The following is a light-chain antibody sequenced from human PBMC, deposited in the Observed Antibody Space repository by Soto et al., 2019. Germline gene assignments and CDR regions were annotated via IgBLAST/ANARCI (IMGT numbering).Light chain of an antibody. V-gene: IGLV2-23*02. Sequence: QSALTQPASVSGSPGQSITISCTGTSSDVGSYNLVSWYQQHPGKAPKLMIYDVSERPSGVSYRFSGSKSANTASLTISGLQAEDEADYYCCSYAGGVVFGGGTKLTVL. CDR1: SSDVGSYNL. CDR2: DVS. J-gene: IGLJ2*01. CDR3: CSYAGGVV.